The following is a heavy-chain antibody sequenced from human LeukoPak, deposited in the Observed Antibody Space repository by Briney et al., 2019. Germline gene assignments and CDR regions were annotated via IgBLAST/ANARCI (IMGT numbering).Heavy chain of an antibody. CDR1: GFTVKDNF. Sequence: PGGSLRLSCAASGFTVKDNFLSWVRQAPGKGLEWVSVIYSGGSTYYADSVKGRFTISRDNSKNTLYLQMNSLRAEDTAVYYCARVTFGSGSLSFDYWGQGTLVTVSS. CDR3: ARVTFGSGSLSFDY. V-gene: IGHV3-53*05. D-gene: IGHD3-10*01. CDR2: IYSGGST. J-gene: IGHJ4*02.